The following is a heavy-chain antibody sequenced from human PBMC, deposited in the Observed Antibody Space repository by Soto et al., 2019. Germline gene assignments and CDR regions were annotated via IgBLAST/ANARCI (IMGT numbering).Heavy chain of an antibody. V-gene: IGHV4-31*03. D-gene: IGHD5-18*01. CDR2: IYYSGST. CDR3: ARAGYSYGTNFDY. Sequence: SETLSLTCTVSGGSISSGGYYWSWIRQHPGKGLEWIGYIYYSGSTYYNPSLKSRVTISVDTSKNQYSLKLSSVTAADTAVYYCARAGYSYGTNFDYWGQGTLVTVSS. CDR1: GGSISSGGYY. J-gene: IGHJ4*02.